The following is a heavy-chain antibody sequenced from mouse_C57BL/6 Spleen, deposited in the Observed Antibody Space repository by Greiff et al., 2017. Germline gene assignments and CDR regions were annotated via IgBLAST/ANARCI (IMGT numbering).Heavy chain of an antibody. D-gene: IGHD2-2*01. V-gene: IGHV1-26*01. CDR1: GYTFTDYY. CDR2: INPNNGGT. CDR3: ASRDGYDWFAY. J-gene: IGHJ3*01. Sequence: EVQLQQSGPELVKPGASVKISCKASGYTFTDYYMNWVKQSPGKSLEWIGDINPNNGGTSYNQKFKGKATLTEDKSSSTAYMELRSLTSDDSAVYYCASRDGYDWFAYWGQGTLVTVSA.